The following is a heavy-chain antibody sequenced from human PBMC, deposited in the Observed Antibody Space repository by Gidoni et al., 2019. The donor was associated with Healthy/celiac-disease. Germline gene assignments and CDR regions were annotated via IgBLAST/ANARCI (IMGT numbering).Heavy chain of an antibody. Sequence: EVQLVESGGGLVKPGGSLRLSCAASGFTFSNAWMSWVRQAPGKGLEWVGRIKSKTDGGTTDYAAPVKGRFTISRDDSKNTLYLQMNSLKTEDTAVYYCTTDRVAHQTGLLWFGELPLGMDVWGQGTTVTVSS. CDR1: GFTFSNAW. CDR2: IKSKTDGGTT. CDR3: TTDRVAHQTGLLWFGELPLGMDV. D-gene: IGHD3-10*01. J-gene: IGHJ6*02. V-gene: IGHV3-15*01.